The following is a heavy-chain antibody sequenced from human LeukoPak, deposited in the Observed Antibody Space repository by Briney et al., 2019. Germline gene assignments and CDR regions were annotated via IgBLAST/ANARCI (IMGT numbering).Heavy chain of an antibody. Sequence: PGGSLRLSCAASGFTFSSYGMHWVRQAPGKGLEWVAVIWYDGSNKYYADSVKGRFTISRDNSKNTLYLQMNSLRAEDTAVYYCAKIRSPHRTRGSSGAYFDYWGQGTLVTVS. J-gene: IGHJ4*02. CDR1: GFTFSSYG. V-gene: IGHV3-33*06. CDR2: IWYDGSNK. CDR3: AKIRSPHRTRGSSGAYFDY. D-gene: IGHD1-26*01.